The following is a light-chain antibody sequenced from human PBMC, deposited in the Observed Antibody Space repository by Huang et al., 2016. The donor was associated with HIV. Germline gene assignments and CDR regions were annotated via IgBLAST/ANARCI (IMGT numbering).Light chain of an antibody. CDR3: QQYYNYPIT. CDR2: ATS. V-gene: IGKV1-8*01. J-gene: IGKJ5*01. CDR1: QDISSY. Sequence: AIRITQSPSSVSASTGDRVTIACRASQDISSYLAWYQQKPGKAPNLLIYATSTLQSGVPSRFSGSGSGTNFTLTISCLQSEDFATYYCQQYYNYPITFGQGTRLDIK.